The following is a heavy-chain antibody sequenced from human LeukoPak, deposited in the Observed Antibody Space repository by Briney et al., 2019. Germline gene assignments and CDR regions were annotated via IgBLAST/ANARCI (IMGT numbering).Heavy chain of an antibody. Sequence: PGGSLRLSCAASGFTFRSNAMNWVRQAPGKGLKWVSGISGSSLTTYYADSVKGRFTISRDNSKNTLYLQMNSLRADDTAVYYCAKYYAAAGSFDYWGQGTLVTVSS. J-gene: IGHJ4*02. CDR2: ISGSSLTT. CDR3: AKYYAAAGSFDY. CDR1: GFTFRSNA. D-gene: IGHD6-13*01. V-gene: IGHV3-23*01.